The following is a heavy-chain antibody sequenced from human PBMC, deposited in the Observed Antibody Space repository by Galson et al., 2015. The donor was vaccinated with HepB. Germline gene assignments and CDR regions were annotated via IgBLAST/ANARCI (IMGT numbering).Heavy chain of an antibody. CDR2: ISSSSSYT. V-gene: IGHV3-11*06. Sequence: SLRLSCAASGFTFSDYYMSWIRQAPGKGLEWVSYISSSSSYTNYADSVKGRFTISRDNAKNSLYLQMNSLRAEDTAVYYCARASTYSNYGGRYFDYWGQGTLVTVSS. D-gene: IGHD4-11*01. J-gene: IGHJ4*02. CDR3: ARASTYSNYGGRYFDY. CDR1: GFTFSDYY.